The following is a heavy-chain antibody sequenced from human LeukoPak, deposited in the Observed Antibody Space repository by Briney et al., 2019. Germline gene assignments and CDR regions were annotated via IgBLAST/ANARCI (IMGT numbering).Heavy chain of an antibody. Sequence: GGSLRLSCEGSGYSFSSFWMHWVRQAPGEGLVWVSRLNEDGGITNYADFAKGRFTISRDNAKNSLYLQMNSLRAEDTAVYYCARDLGHDSSGYYHYFDYWGQGTLVTVSS. CDR2: LNEDGGIT. CDR3: ARDLGHDSSGYYHYFDY. CDR1: GYSFSSFW. D-gene: IGHD3-22*01. V-gene: IGHV3-74*01. J-gene: IGHJ4*02.